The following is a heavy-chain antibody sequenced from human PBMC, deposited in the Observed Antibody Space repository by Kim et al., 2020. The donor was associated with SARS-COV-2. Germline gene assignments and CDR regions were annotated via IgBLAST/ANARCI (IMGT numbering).Heavy chain of an antibody. CDR1: GYSFTSYW. Sequence: GASLKISCKGSGYSFTSYWIGWVRQMPGKGLEWMGIIYPGDSDTRYSPSFQGQVTISADKSISTAYLQWSSLKASDTAMYYCARQKEGYCSSTSCYTGIDYYYYYMDVWGKGTTVTVSS. V-gene: IGHV5-51*01. CDR3: ARQKEGYCSSTSCYTGIDYYYYYMDV. D-gene: IGHD2-2*02. J-gene: IGHJ6*03. CDR2: IYPGDSDT.